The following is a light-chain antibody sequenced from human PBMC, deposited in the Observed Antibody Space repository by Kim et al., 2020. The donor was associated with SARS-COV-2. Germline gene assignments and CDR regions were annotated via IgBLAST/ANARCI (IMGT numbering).Light chain of an antibody. CDR2: GAS. V-gene: IGKV3-15*01. Sequence: EIVMTQSPATLSVSPGDRATLSCRASQSVGSNLAWYQQIPGQAPKLLIYGASMRATGISARFSGSGSGTEFTLTISSLQSEDFAVYYCQQYNKGPPLTFGGGTKVDIK. CDR1: QSVGSN. CDR3: QQYNKGPPLT. J-gene: IGKJ4*01.